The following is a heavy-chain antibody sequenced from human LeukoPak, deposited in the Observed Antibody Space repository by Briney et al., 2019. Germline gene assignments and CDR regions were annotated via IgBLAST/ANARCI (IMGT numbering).Heavy chain of an antibody. CDR3: ARLLAAPNTKNY. V-gene: IGHV3-53*01. CDR1: AFTVSNNY. D-gene: IGHD6-13*01. CDR2: IYGIGSA. J-gene: IGHJ4*02. Sequence: GGSLRLSCAVSAFTVSNNYMSWVRQAPGKGLEWVSLIYGIGSAYYADSVKGRFTISRDNSRNTLYLQMSSLRAEDTAVYYCARLLAAPNTKNYWGQGTLVTVSS.